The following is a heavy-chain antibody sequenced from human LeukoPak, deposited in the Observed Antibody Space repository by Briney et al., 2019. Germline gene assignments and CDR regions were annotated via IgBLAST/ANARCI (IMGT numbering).Heavy chain of an antibody. CDR1: GFTFSSYW. V-gene: IGHV3-7*05. CDR3: ARDPYSSTWSYGMDV. D-gene: IGHD6-6*01. Sequence: GGSLRLSCAASGFTFSSYWMSWVRQAPGKGLEGVANIKQDGSEEVYVDPVKGRFTISRDNDKNSLFLQMNTLRAEDTAVYYCARDPYSSTWSYGMDVWGQGTTVTVSS. J-gene: IGHJ6*02. CDR2: IKQDGSEE.